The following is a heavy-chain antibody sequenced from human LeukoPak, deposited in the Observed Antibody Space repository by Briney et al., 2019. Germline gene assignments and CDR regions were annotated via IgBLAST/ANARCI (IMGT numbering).Heavy chain of an antibody. V-gene: IGHV3-7*03. CDR2: IRQDGSDK. D-gene: IGHD3-22*01. Sequence: PGGSLRLSCATSGFTFSTYWVGWVRQAPDKGLEWVAHIRQDGSDKYYVDSVRGRFTISRDNAKNSLYLQMNSLRAEDTAVYYCARGNYYYDSSGYYTLTYWGQGTLVTVSS. CDR1: GFTFSTYW. J-gene: IGHJ4*02. CDR3: ARGNYYYDSSGYYTLTY.